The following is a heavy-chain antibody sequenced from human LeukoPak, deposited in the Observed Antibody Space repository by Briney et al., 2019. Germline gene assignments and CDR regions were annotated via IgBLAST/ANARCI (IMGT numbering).Heavy chain of an antibody. CDR2: IYYSGST. D-gene: IGHD3-3*01. CDR1: GGSISSSSYY. V-gene: IGHV4-39*01. CDR3: ARQQGYLEVDY. Sequence: SETLSLTCTVSGGSISSSSYYWGWIRQPPGKGLEWIGSIYYSGSTYYNPSLKSRVTISVDTSKNQFSLKLSSVTAADTAVYYCARQQGYLEVDYWGQGTLVTVSS. J-gene: IGHJ4*02.